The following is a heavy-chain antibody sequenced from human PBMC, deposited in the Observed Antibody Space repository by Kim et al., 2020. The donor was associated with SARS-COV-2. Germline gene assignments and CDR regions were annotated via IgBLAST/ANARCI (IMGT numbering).Heavy chain of an antibody. Sequence: GGSLRLSCAASGFTFSSYAMHWVRQAPGKGLEWVAVISYDGSNKYYADSVKGRFTISRDNSKNTLYLQMNSLRAEDTAVYYCAREPFGELLWEGWFDPWGQGTLVTVSS. CDR1: GFTFSSYA. CDR3: AREPFGELLWEGWFDP. V-gene: IGHV3-30-3*01. J-gene: IGHJ5*02. CDR2: ISYDGSNK. D-gene: IGHD3-10*01.